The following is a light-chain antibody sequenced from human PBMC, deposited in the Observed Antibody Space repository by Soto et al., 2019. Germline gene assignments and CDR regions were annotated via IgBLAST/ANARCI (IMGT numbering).Light chain of an antibody. Sequence: EIVLTQSPGTLSLSPGERATLSCRASQSVSSSYLAWYQQKPGQAPRLLIYDASNRATGIPARFSGSGSGTDFTLTISSLEPEDFAVYYCQQRSNWPRTFGGGTKVDI. CDR3: QQRSNWPRT. CDR2: DAS. CDR1: QSVSSSY. J-gene: IGKJ4*01. V-gene: IGKV3-11*01.